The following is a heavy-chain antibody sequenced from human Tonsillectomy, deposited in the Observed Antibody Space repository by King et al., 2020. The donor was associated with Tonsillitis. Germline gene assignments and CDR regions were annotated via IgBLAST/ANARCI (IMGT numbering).Heavy chain of an antibody. Sequence: VQLVESGAEVKKPGASVKVSCKASGYTFTSYGISWVRQAPGQGLEWMGWISVYNGNTSYTQKLQGRVTMTTDTSTSTAYMALRSLRSDDTAVYYCAREGIVGATTHVDYWGQGTLVTVSS. D-gene: IGHD1-26*01. CDR2: ISVYNGNT. CDR3: AREGIVGATTHVDY. CDR1: GYTFTSYG. J-gene: IGHJ4*02. V-gene: IGHV1-18*01.